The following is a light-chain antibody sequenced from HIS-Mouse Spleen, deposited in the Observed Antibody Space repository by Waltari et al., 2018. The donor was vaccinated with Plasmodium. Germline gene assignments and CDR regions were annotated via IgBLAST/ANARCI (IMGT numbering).Light chain of an antibody. CDR2: QDS. CDR1: KLGYKY. Sequence: SYELTQPPSVSVSPGQTASITCSGDKLGYKYACWYQQKPGQSPVLVIYQDSKRPSGFPERFLGPNSGNTATLTISGTQAMDEADYYCQAWDSSTVVFGGGTKLTVL. CDR3: QAWDSSTVV. J-gene: IGLJ2*01. V-gene: IGLV3-1*01.